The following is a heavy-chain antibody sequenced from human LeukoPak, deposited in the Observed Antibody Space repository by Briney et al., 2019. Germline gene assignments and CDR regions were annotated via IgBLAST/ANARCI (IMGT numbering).Heavy chain of an antibody. CDR1: GFTFSSYW. D-gene: IGHD6-19*01. CDR2: INSDGSST. CDR3: ARDRAVADAFDI. V-gene: IGHV3-74*01. J-gene: IGHJ3*02. Sequence: GGSLRLSCAASGFTFSSYWMHWVRQAPGKGLVWASRINSDGSSTSYADSVKGRFTISRDNAKNTLYLQMNSLRAEDTAVYYCARDRAVADAFDIWGQGTMVTVSS.